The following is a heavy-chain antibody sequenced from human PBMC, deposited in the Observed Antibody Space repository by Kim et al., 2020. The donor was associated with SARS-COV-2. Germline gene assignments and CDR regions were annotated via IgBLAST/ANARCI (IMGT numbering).Heavy chain of an antibody. CDR1: GYTLTELS. V-gene: IGHV1-24*01. Sequence: ASVKVSCKVSGYTLTELSMHWVRQAPGKGLEWMGGFDPEDGETIYAQKFQGRVTMTEDTSTDTAYMELSSLRSEDTAVYYCATGPTVAGSPKYYYYYYGMDVWGQGTTVTVSS. J-gene: IGHJ6*02. D-gene: IGHD6-19*01. CDR3: ATGPTVAGSPKYYYYYYGMDV. CDR2: FDPEDGET.